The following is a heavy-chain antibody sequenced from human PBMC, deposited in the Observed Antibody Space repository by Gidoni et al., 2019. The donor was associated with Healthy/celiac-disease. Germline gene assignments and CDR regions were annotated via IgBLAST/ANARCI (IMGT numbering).Heavy chain of an antibody. CDR1: GFPFSSYA. CDR3: ARDYYQGIAVAGGNYFDY. Sequence: QVQLVESGGGVVQPWRSLRLSCASSGFPFSSYAMHWVRQAPGKGLEGVAVITYDGSNKYYADAVKGRFTISRDNSKNTLYLQMNSLRAEDTAVYYCARDYYQGIAVAGGNYFDYWGQGTLVTASS. CDR2: ITYDGSNK. V-gene: IGHV3-30-3*01. D-gene: IGHD6-19*01. J-gene: IGHJ4*02.